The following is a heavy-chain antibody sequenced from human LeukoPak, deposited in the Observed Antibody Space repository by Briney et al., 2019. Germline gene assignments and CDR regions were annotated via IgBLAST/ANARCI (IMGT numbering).Heavy chain of an antibody. J-gene: IGHJ6*02. Sequence: SQTLSLTCTVSGGSISSGGYYWSWIRQHPGKGLEWIGYIYYSGSTYYNPSLKGRVTISVDTSKNQFSLKLSSVTAADTAVYYCARDSYYYDSSGYPGVYYYYYGMDVWGQGTTVTVSS. CDR2: IYYSGST. CDR3: ARDSYYYDSSGYPGVYYYYYGMDV. CDR1: GGSISSGGYY. D-gene: IGHD3-22*01. V-gene: IGHV4-31*03.